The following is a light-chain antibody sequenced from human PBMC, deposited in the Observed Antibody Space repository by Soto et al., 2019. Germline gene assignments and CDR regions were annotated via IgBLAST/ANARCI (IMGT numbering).Light chain of an antibody. Sequence: SYELTQPPSVSVAPGKTARITCGGNNIGSKSVHWYQQKPGQAPLLVIYYDSDRPSGIPERFSGSNSGNTATLTISRVEAGDEADYYCQVWDSSSALLVFGGGTKLTVL. CDR1: NIGSKS. CDR2: YDS. V-gene: IGLV3-21*04. CDR3: QVWDSSSALLV. J-gene: IGLJ3*02.